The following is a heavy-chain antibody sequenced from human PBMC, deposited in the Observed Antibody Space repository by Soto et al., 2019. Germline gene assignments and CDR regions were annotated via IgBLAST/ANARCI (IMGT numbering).Heavy chain of an antibody. CDR3: ASQSRGTYGSGYYFDY. J-gene: IGHJ4*02. CDR1: GFTFSSYS. D-gene: IGHD3-10*01. CDR2: ISSSSSYI. V-gene: IGHV3-21*01. Sequence: TGGSLRLSCAASGFTFSSYSMNWVRQAPGKGLEWVSSISSSSSYIYYADSVKGRFTISRDNAKNSLYLQMNSLRAEDTAVYYCASQSRGTYGSGYYFDYWGQGTLVTVSS.